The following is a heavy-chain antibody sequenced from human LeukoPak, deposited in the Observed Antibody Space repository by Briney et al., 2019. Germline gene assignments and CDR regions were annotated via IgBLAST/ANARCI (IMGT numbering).Heavy chain of an antibody. Sequence: PGGSLRLSCAASGFTLNNYAMSWVRQSPGKGLEWVSATSSSDAGTYHADSVRGRFTISRDNSKNTLYLQVNSLRAEDAAVYYCARAPVTSCSGVLCYPFDYWGQGTLVTVSS. V-gene: IGHV3-23*01. J-gene: IGHJ4*02. CDR1: GFTLNNYA. CDR3: ARAPVTSCSGVLCYPFDY. CDR2: TSSSDAGT. D-gene: IGHD2-15*01.